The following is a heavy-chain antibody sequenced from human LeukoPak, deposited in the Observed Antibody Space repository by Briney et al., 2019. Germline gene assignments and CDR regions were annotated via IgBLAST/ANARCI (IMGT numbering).Heavy chain of an antibody. J-gene: IGHJ4*02. CDR1: GYTFTSYG. Sequence: EASVKVSCKASGYTFTSYGISWVRQAPGQGLEWMGWISAYNGNTNYAQKLQGRVTMTTDTSTSTAYMELRSLRSDDTAVYYCARAFRGGSSGWYGYWGQGTLVTVSS. D-gene: IGHD6-19*01. V-gene: IGHV1-18*01. CDR2: ISAYNGNT. CDR3: ARAFRGGSSGWYGY.